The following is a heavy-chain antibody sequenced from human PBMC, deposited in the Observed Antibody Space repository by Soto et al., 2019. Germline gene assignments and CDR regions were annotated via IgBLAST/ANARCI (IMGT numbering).Heavy chain of an antibody. Sequence: QVQLQESGPGLVKPSLTLSLTCTVSGGSISSGDYYWSWIRQPPGKGLEWIGYIYYSGSTYYNPSRKSRVTVSEDTSTTQFSLSLRSVTAADTAVYSCTRGDWEDDLDAYFDYWGQGTLVTVSS. D-gene: IGHD1-26*01. J-gene: IGHJ4*02. CDR1: GGSISSGDYY. CDR3: TRGDWEDDLDAYFDY. V-gene: IGHV4-30-4*01. CDR2: IYYSGST.